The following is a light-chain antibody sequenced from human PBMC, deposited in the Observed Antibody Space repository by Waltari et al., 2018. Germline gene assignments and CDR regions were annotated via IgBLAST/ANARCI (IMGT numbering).Light chain of an antibody. CDR1: QRVSSY. V-gene: IGKV3-11*01. CDR2: DAS. Sequence: EIVLTQSPATLSLSPGERATLSCRASQRVSSYLAWYQQKPGQAPRLLIYDASNSATGIPARFSWSGSRTDFTLTISSLEPEDFAVYYCQQRSNWPPEITFGPGTKVDIK. CDR3: QQRSNWPPEIT. J-gene: IGKJ3*01.